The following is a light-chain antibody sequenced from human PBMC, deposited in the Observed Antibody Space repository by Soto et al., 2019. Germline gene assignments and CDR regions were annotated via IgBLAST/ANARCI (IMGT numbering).Light chain of an antibody. CDR2: SNN. Sequence: QSVLTQPPSASGTPGQRVTISCSGSSSNIGSNTVNWYQQLPGTAPKLLIYSNNQRPSGVPDRFSGSTSGTSAALAISGLQSEDEDDYYCAAWDDSLNGWVFGGGTKLTVL. CDR1: SSNIGSNT. V-gene: IGLV1-44*01. J-gene: IGLJ3*02. CDR3: AAWDDSLNGWV.